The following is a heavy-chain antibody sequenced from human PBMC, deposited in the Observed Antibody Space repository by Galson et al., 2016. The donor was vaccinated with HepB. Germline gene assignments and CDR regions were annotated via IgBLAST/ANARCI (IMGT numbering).Heavy chain of an antibody. CDR1: AFTFSDYG. J-gene: IGHJ4*02. V-gene: IGHV3-30*18. CDR2: ISYDGSEK. CDR3: AKGQSGLHPLDRVRGLDN. D-gene: IGHD3-10*01. Sequence: SLRLSCAASAFTFSDYGMHWVRQAPGKGLEWVAAISYDGSEKFYADFVKGRFTISRDNSEKILYLEVNGLRAEDTAVYYCAKGQSGLHPLDRVRGLDNWGQGTQVTVSS.